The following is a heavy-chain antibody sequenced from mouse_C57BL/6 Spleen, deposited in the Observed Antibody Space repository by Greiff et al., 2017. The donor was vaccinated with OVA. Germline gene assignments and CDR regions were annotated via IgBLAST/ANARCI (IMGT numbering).Heavy chain of an antibody. CDR3: AREDDYDGFAY. CDR1: GYTFTSYW. D-gene: IGHD2-4*01. Sequence: VQLQQPGAELVKPGASVKLSCKASGYTFTSYWMHWVKQRPGRGLEWIGRIDPNSGGTKYNEKFKSKATLTVDKPYSTAYMQLSSLTSEDSAVYYCAREDDYDGFAYWGQGTLVTVSA. CDR2: IDPNSGGT. V-gene: IGHV1-72*01. J-gene: IGHJ3*01.